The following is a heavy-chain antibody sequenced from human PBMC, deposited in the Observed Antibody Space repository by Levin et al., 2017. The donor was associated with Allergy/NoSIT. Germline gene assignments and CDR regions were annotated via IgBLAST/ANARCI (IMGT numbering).Heavy chain of an antibody. CDR1: GGSIRSGDYY. V-gene: IGHV4-30-4*01. D-gene: IGHD5-18*01. CDR2: IYYSGST. Sequence: SQTLSLTCTVSGGSIRSGDYYWSWIRQPPGKGLEWIGYIYYSGSTYYNPSLKSRVTISVDTSKNQFSLKLSSVTAADTAVYYCARVRGYSYGFDYWGQGTLVTVSS. J-gene: IGHJ4*02. CDR3: ARVRGYSYGFDY.